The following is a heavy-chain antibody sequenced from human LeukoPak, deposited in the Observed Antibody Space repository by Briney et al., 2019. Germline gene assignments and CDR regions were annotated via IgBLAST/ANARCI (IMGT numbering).Heavy chain of an antibody. V-gene: IGHV4-34*01. CDR1: GGSFSGYY. D-gene: IGHD6-6*01. J-gene: IGHJ4*02. Sequence: SETLSLTCAVYGGSFSGYYWSWIRQPAGKGLEWIGEINHSGSTNYNPSLKSRVTISVDTSKNQFSLKLSSVTAADTAVYYCARGRIAARNYFDYWGQGTLVTVSS. CDR2: INHSGST. CDR3: ARGRIAARNYFDY.